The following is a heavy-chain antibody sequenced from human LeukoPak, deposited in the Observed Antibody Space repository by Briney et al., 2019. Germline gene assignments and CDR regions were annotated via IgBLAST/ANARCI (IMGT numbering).Heavy chain of an antibody. CDR3: TTLHSADMTTVTTDYFDY. D-gene: IGHD4-17*01. Sequence: PGGSLRLSCAASGFTFSNAWMSWVRQAPGKGLEWVGRIKSKTDGGTTDYAAPVKGRFTISRDDSKNTLYLQMNSLKTEDTAVYYCTTLHSADMTTVTTDYFDYWGQGTLVTVSS. J-gene: IGHJ4*02. V-gene: IGHV3-15*01. CDR1: GFTFSNAW. CDR2: IKSKTDGGTT.